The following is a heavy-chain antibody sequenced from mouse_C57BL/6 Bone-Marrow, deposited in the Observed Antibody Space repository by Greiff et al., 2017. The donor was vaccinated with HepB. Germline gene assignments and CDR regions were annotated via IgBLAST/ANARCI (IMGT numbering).Heavy chain of an antibody. J-gene: IGHJ3*01. CDR1: GYTFTSYW. D-gene: IGHD2-5*01. CDR2: IYPGSGST. V-gene: IGHV1-55*01. Sequence: QVQLQQPGAELVKPGASVKMPCKASGYTFTSYWLTWVKQRPGQGLEWIGDIYPGSGSTNYNEKFKSKATLTVDTSSSTAYMQLSSLTSEDSAVYYCARNNYSNYEAYWGQGTLVTVSA. CDR3: ARNNYSNYEAY.